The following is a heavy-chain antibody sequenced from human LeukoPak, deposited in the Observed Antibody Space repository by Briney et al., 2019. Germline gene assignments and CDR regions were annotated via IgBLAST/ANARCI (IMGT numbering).Heavy chain of an antibody. D-gene: IGHD4-17*01. CDR3: GSCEVYRDVAIYI. V-gene: IGHV4-4*07. Sequence: SETLSLTCIVAGGSLSNHYWSWVRLLAGKGRGWVGRMSTSVNTNYNPSLQSRVTMSVDTSKNRFSLKLTSVTAADTAVYYCGSCEVYRDVAIYIWGRETMVTVSS. J-gene: IGHJ3*02. CDR2: MSTSVNT. CDR1: GGSLSNHY.